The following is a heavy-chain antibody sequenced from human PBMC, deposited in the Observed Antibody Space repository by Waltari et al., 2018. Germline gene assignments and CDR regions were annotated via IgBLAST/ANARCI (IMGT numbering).Heavy chain of an antibody. CDR1: GFTFSSYA. CDR2: IYSGGSST. CDR3: AKDFGMGKQLGSFDY. J-gene: IGHJ4*02. D-gene: IGHD6-13*01. Sequence: EVQLLESGGGLVQPGGSLRLSCAASGFTFSSYAMSWVRQAPGKGLEWVSVIYSGGSSTYSADSVKGRFTISRDNSKNTLYLQMNSLRAEDTAVYYCAKDFGMGKQLGSFDYWGQGTLVTVSS. V-gene: IGHV3-23*03.